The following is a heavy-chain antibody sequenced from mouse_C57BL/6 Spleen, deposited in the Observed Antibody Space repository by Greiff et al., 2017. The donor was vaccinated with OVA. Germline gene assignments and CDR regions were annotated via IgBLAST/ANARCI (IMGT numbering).Heavy chain of an antibody. CDR3: ARSVEGFDY. CDR2: INPYNGDT. V-gene: IGHV1-20*01. D-gene: IGHD1-1*01. Sequence: VVEPGDSVKISCKASGYSFTGYFMNWVMQSHGKSLEWIGRINPYNGDTFYNQKFKGKATLTVDKSSSTAHMELRSLTSEDSAVYYCARSVEGFDYWGQGTTLTVSS. J-gene: IGHJ2*01. CDR1: GYSFTGYF.